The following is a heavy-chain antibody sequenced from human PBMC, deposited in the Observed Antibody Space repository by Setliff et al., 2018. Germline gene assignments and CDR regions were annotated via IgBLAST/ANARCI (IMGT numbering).Heavy chain of an antibody. D-gene: IGHD5-18*01. CDR3: ARDRTAYSYGLDV. Sequence: KPSETLSLTCSVSGASISSNYWSWIRQSPGKGLEWIGYIYYNGTTRYSPSLKSRVTISVDTSKNQFSLRLKSVTAADTAVYYCARDRTAYSYGLDVWGQGTTVTVSS. J-gene: IGHJ6*02. CDR1: GASISSNY. V-gene: IGHV4-59*01. CDR2: IYYNGTT.